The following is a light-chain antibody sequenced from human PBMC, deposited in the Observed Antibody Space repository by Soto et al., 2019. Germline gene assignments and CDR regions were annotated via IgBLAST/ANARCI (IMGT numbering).Light chain of an antibody. V-gene: IGKV1-5*03. J-gene: IGKJ4*01. CDR2: KAS. CDR1: QSISNW. Sequence: DIQMTQSPSTLSASVGARVTITCRASQSISNWLAWYQQKPGKAPKLLIYKASSLESGVPSRFSGSASGTEFTLTISSLQPDDFAPYYCQQYNSVSLLTFGGGTKVEIK. CDR3: QQYNSVSLLT.